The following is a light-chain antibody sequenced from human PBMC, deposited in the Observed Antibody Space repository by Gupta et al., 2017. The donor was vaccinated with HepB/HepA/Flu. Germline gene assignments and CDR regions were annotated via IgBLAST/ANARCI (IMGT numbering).Light chain of an antibody. V-gene: IGKV3-20*01. CDR3: QQYGSSPIT. J-gene: IGKJ5*01. CDR1: QTITSNY. Sequence: ELVLTQSPGTLSLSPGERATLSCSASQTITSNYLAWYQQKPGQAPRLLMYGATSRATGVPDRFSGSGSGTDFTLTISRLEPEDFVVYYCQQYGSSPITFGQGTRLEIK. CDR2: GAT.